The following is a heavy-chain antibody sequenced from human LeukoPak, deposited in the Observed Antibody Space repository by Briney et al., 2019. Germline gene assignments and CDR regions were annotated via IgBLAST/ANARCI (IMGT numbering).Heavy chain of an antibody. D-gene: IGHD1-26*01. J-gene: IGHJ6*03. V-gene: IGHV1-2*02. CDR3: ARDFGEMGEWELVRYYYYYMDV. Sequence: ASVKVSCKASGGTFSNYAISWVRQAPGQGLEWMGWINPNSGGTNYAQKFQGRVTMTRDTSISTAYMELSRLRSDDTAVYYCARDFGEMGEWELVRYYYYYMDVWGKGTTVTVSS. CDR1: GGTFSNYA. CDR2: INPNSGGT.